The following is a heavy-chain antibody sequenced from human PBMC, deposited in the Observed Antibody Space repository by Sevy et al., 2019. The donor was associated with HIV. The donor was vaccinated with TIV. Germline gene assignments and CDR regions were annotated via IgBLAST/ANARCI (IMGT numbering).Heavy chain of an antibody. CDR1: GGSFSGYY. J-gene: IGHJ3*02. CDR2: INHSGST. V-gene: IGHV4-34*01. Sequence: SETLSLTCAVYGGSFSGYYWSWIRQPPGKGLEWIGEINHSGSTNYNPSLKSRVTISVDTSKNQFSLKLSSVTAADTAVYYCARHCGTTSCSHAYDIWGQGTMVTVSS. D-gene: IGHD2-2*01. CDR3: ARHCGTTSCSHAYDI.